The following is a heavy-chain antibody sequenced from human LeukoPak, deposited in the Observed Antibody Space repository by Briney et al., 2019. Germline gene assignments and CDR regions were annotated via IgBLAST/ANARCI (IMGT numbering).Heavy chain of an antibody. D-gene: IGHD2-15*01. CDR3: ARADNIVVVVAAPIDY. CDR2: ISYDGSNK. Sequence: GGSLRLSCAASGFTFSSYAMHWVRQAPGKGLEWVAVISYDGSNKYYADSVKGRFTISRDNSKNTLYLQMNSLRAEDTAVYYCARADNIVVVVAAPIDYWGQGTLVTVSP. V-gene: IGHV3-30-3*01. J-gene: IGHJ4*02. CDR1: GFTFSSYA.